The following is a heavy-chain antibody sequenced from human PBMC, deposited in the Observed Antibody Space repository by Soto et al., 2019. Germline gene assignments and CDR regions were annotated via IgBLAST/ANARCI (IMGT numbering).Heavy chain of an antibody. CDR2: IYYSGST. J-gene: IGHJ3*02. V-gene: IGHV4-31*03. CDR1: GVSVSSGGYY. D-gene: IGHD5-18*01. Sequence: SETLSLTCPVSGVSVSSGGYYWSWIRQHPGKVLEWIGYIYYSGSTYYNPSLKSRVTISVDTSKNQFSLKLSSVTAADTAVYYCAREGIGYSYAKKAQRDAFGIWGQGTMVTVSS. CDR3: AREGIGYSYAKKAQRDAFGI.